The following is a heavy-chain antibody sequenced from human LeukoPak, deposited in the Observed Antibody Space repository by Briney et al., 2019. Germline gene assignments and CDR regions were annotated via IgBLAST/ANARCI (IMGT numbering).Heavy chain of an antibody. V-gene: IGHV1-2*02. CDR3: ARGGPYYYDSSDGNWYFDL. CDR1: GYTFTGYY. D-gene: IGHD3-22*01. Sequence: ASVKVSCKASGYTFTGYYMHWVRQAPGQGLEWMGWINPNSGGTNYAQKFQGRVTMTRDTSISTAYMELSRLRSDDTAVYYCARGGPYYYDSSDGNWYFDLWGCGTLVTVSS. CDR2: INPNSGGT. J-gene: IGHJ2*01.